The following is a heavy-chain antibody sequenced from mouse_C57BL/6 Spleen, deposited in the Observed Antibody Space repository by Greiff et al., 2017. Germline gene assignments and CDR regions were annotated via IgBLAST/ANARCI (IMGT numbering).Heavy chain of an antibody. Sequence: VKLMESGPGLVQPSQCLSITCTVSGFSLTSYGVHWVRQSPGKGLEWLGVIWSGGSTDYNAAFISRLSISKDNSKSQVFFKMKSLQADDTAIYYCAREKLRYLDYWGQGTTLTVSS. V-gene: IGHV2-2*01. CDR1: GFSLTSYG. CDR3: AREKLRYLDY. D-gene: IGHD1-1*01. CDR2: IWSGGST. J-gene: IGHJ2*01.